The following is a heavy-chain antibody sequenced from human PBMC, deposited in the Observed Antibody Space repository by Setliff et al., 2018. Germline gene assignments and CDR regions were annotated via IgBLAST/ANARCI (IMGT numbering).Heavy chain of an antibody. D-gene: IGHD2-2*01. CDR2: IIPLFGTT. J-gene: IGHJ3*02. CDR1: GYTFTNYG. Sequence: SVKVSCKASGYTFTNYGINWVRQAPGQGLEWVGRIIPLFGTTNFAQEFQGRVTLTADESTETTYVDLTSLRSEDTAVYYCARGYQVTPPRADAFDIWGQGTLVTVSS. CDR3: ARGYQVTPPRADAFDI. V-gene: IGHV1-69*13.